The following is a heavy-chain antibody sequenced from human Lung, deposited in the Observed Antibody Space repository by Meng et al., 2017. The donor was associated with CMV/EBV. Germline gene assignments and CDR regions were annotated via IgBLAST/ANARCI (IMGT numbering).Heavy chain of an antibody. CDR1: GFTFSSYG. V-gene: IGHV3-30*02. Sequence: GESLRLSCAASGFTFSSYGMHWVRQAPGKGLEWVAFIRYDGSNKYYADSVKGRFTISRDNSKNTLYLQMNSLRAEDTAVYYCAKPPGLVGYYYGMDVWGQGTXVXVSS. CDR2: IRYDGSNK. J-gene: IGHJ6*02. CDR3: AKPPGLVGYYYGMDV. D-gene: IGHD3-9*01.